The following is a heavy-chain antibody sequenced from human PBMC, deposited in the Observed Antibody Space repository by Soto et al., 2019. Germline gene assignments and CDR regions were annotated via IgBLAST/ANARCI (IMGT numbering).Heavy chain of an antibody. V-gene: IGHV3-11*01. CDR3: ARRTPITSGPFDY. Sequence: GGSLRLSCAASGFTFSDHYMSWIRQAPGKGLEWVSYISSSASATYYAESVKGRFTISRDNANNSLYLQMNSLRPEATAVYYCARRTPITSGPFDYWAQGILVTVSS. J-gene: IGHJ4*02. D-gene: IGHD6-19*01. CDR1: GFTFSDHY. CDR2: ISSSASAT.